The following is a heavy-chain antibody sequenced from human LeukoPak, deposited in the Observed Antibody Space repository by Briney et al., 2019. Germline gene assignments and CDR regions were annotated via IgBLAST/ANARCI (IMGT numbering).Heavy chain of an antibody. CDR2: ISYDGSNK. D-gene: IGHD1-1*01. J-gene: IGHJ4*02. Sequence: GRSLRLSCAASGFTFSSYAMHWVRQAPGKGLEWVAVISYDGSNKYYADSVKGRFTISRDNSKNTLYLQMNSLRAEDTAVYYCARHHPTGTSPNFDYWGQGTLVTVSS. CDR1: GFTFSSYA. V-gene: IGHV3-30-3*01. CDR3: ARHHPTGTSPNFDY.